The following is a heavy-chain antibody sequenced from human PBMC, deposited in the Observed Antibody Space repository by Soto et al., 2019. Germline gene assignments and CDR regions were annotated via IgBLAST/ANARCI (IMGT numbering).Heavy chain of an antibody. CDR2: ISSSGTTI. V-gene: IGHV3-11*01. Sequence: QVQLVESGGGLVKPGGSLRLSCAAPGFTFSDYYMSWIRQTPGKGLEWVSYISSSGTTIYYAASVKGRFTISRDNAKNSLYLQMNSLRAEDTAVYYCASRWSYSGDWYFDLWGRGTLVTVSS. J-gene: IGHJ2*01. CDR1: GFTFSDYY. D-gene: IGHD3-10*01. CDR3: ASRWSYSGDWYFDL.